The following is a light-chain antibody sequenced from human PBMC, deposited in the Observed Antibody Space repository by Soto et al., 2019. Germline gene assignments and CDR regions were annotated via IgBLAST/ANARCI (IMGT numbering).Light chain of an antibody. CDR1: QGISSH. CDR3: QQLNSYPIT. CDR2: GAS. J-gene: IGKJ5*01. Sequence: IQLTQSPSSLSASVGDRVTITCRASQGISSHLAWYQQKPGKAPKLLIYGASTLQSGVPSRFSGSGSGTDFTLTINSLPPEDFATYYCQQLNSYPITFGQGTRLEIK. V-gene: IGKV1-9*01.